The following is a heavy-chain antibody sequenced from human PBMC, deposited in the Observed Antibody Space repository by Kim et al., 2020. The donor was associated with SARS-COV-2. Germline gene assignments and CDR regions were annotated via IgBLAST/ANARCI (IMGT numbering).Heavy chain of an antibody. J-gene: IGHJ5*02. Sequence: SLRLSCAASGFTFDDYAMHWVRQAPGKGLEWVSGISWNSGSIGYADSVKGRFTISRDNAKNSLYLQMNSLRAEDTALYYCAKDLLRFGELLVNWFDPWGQGTLVTVSS. CDR3: AKDLLRFGELLVNWFDP. CDR1: GFTFDDYA. V-gene: IGHV3-9*01. D-gene: IGHD3-10*01. CDR2: ISWNSGSI.